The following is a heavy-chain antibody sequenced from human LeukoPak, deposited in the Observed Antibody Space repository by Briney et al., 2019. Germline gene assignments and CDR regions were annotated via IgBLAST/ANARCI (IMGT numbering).Heavy chain of an antibody. CDR1: GFTFSSNG. Sequence: GGSLRLSCAASGFTFSSNGMHWVRQAPSKGLEWVALIWYDGSNKYYADSVKGRFTISRDNSKNTLFLQMNSLRAEDTAVYYCAGGMRHFDYWGQGTLVTVSS. CDR2: IWYDGSNK. J-gene: IGHJ4*02. D-gene: IGHD2-8*01. V-gene: IGHV3-33*01. CDR3: AGGMRHFDY.